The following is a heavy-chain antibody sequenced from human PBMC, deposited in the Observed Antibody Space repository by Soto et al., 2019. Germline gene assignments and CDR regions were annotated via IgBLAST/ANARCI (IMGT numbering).Heavy chain of an antibody. J-gene: IGHJ6*03. Sequence: SGPTLVSPTQTLTLTCTFSGFSLSTSGVGVGWIRQPPGKALEWLALIYWDDDKRYSPSLKSRLTITKDTSKNQVVLTMTNMDPVDTATYYCAHSLGSGSQSYYYYMDVWGKGTTVTVSS. D-gene: IGHD3-10*02. V-gene: IGHV2-5*02. CDR2: IYWDDDK. CDR1: GFSLSTSGVG. CDR3: AHSLGSGSQSYYYYMDV.